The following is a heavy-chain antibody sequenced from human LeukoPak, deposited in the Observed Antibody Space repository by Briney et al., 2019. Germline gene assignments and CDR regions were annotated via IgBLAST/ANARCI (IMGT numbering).Heavy chain of an antibody. CDR3: AKSIKVALSGAYFDP. CDR2: ISAYNGNT. Sequence: ASVKVSCKAPGYTFSNSGVSWLRQAPGQGLEWMGWISAYNGNTNYAQKFQDRVAMTTDTSTNTAYMELRSLRSDDTAVYYCAKSIKVALSGAYFDPWGQGTLSPSPQ. D-gene: IGHD6-19*01. J-gene: IGHJ5*02. CDR1: GYTFSNSG. V-gene: IGHV1-18*01.